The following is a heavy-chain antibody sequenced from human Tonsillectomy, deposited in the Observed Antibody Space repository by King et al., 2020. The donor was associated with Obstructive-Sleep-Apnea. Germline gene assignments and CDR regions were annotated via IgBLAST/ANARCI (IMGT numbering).Heavy chain of an antibody. D-gene: IGHD3-22*01. Sequence: VQLVESGGGVVQPGRSLRLSCAASGFTLASAMHWVRQAPGKGLEWVAVISFGGRNENYADSVRGRFTVSRDNSKNTLYLQMNSLRAEDTAVYYCARDRNNYYDSSGPIDYWGQGTPVTVSS. CDR3: ARDRNNYYDSSGPIDY. V-gene: IGHV3-30*04. J-gene: IGHJ4*02. CDR1: GFTLASA. CDR2: ISFGGRNE.